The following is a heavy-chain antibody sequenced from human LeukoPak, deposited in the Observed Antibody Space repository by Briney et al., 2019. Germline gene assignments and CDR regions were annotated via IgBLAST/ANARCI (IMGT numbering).Heavy chain of an antibody. CDR3: ARDMEPGGDY. Sequence: SETLSLTCTVSGGSISSYYWSWIRQPAGKGLEWIGRIYNSGSTTYNPSLKSRVTISVDTSKNQFSLKLSSVTAADTAVYHCARDMEPGGDYWGQGTLVTVSS. V-gene: IGHV4-4*07. CDR2: IYNSGST. J-gene: IGHJ4*02. D-gene: IGHD1-26*01. CDR1: GGSISSYY.